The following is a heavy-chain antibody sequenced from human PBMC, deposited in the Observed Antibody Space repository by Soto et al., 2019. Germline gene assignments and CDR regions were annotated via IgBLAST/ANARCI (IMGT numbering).Heavy chain of an antibody. V-gene: IGHV2-70*01. D-gene: IGHD2-2*02. J-gene: IGHJ6*02. Sequence: SGPTLVNPTPTLTLTCTFSGFSLSTSGMCVSWIRQPPGKALEWLALIDWDDDKYYSTSLKTRLTISKDTSKNQVVLTMTNMDPVDTATYYCARSAGVVVPAAITVYGMDVWGQGTTVTVSS. CDR2: IDWDDDK. CDR3: ARSAGVVVPAAITVYGMDV. CDR1: GFSLSTSGMC.